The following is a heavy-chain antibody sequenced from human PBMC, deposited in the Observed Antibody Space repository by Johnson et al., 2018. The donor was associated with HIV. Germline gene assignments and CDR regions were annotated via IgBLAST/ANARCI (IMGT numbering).Heavy chain of an antibody. CDR2: IYSGGST. CDR3: AKKRRVLAARLGDGFDI. CDR1: GFSFINFG. V-gene: IGHV3-66*01. D-gene: IGHD6-6*01. Sequence: VHLVESGGGLVQPGGSLRLSCAASGFSFINFGMSWVRQAPGKGLEWVSVIYSGGSTFYADSVKGRFTISRDNSKNTMYLQMNSLRAEDTAVYYCAKKRRVLAARLGDGFDIWGQGTMVTVSS. J-gene: IGHJ3*02.